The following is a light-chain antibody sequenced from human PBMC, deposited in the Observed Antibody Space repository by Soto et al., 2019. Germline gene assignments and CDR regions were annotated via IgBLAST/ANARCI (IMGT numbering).Light chain of an antibody. J-gene: IGKJ2*01. CDR1: QSVSSSY. CDR3: QQYGSSPPT. V-gene: IGKV3-20*01. CDR2: GAS. Sequence: EIVLTQSPGTLSLSPGERATLSCRASQSVSSSYLAWYQQKPGQAPRLLIYGASSRATGISDRFSGSGSGTEFTLTIRRLVPADFAVYYCQQYGSSPPTFGKGTKLEIK.